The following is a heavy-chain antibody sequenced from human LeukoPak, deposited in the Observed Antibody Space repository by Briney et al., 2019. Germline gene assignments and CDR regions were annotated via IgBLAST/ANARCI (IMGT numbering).Heavy chain of an antibody. Sequence: GESLKISCKVSGYTFTTFWIGWVRQMPGQGLQWMGIIYPGDSETIYSPSFQGQVTISADKSISTAYLQWSSLKASDTAMYYCARLLRNIAAAVYYFDYWGQGTLVTVSS. V-gene: IGHV5-51*01. J-gene: IGHJ4*02. CDR2: IYPGDSET. CDR1: GYTFTTFW. D-gene: IGHD6-13*01. CDR3: ARLLRNIAAAVYYFDY.